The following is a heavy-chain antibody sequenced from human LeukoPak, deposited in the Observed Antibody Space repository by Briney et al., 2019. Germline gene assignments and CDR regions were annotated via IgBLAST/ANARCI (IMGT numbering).Heavy chain of an antibody. D-gene: IGHD4-17*01. CDR1: GFTFSSYS. CDR3: ASYGDYAGCSN. J-gene: IGHJ4*02. Sequence: GGSLRLSCAASGFTFSSYSMNWVRQAPGKGLEWVSSISSSSSYIYYADSVKGRFTISRDNAKNSLYLQMNSLRAEDTAVYYCASYGDYAGCSNWGQGTLVTVSS. CDR2: ISSSSSYI. V-gene: IGHV3-21*01.